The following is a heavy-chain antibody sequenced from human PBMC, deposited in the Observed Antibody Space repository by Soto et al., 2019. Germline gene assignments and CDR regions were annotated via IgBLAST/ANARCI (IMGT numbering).Heavy chain of an antibody. Sequence: PSETLSLTCTVSGGSISSYYWSWIRQPPGKGLEWIGYISYSGSTDYNPSLKSRVTISGDTSKNQFSLKVSPVTAADTAVYYCERGTSWQLPFDYWGQRTLVTVSS. D-gene: IGHD6-13*01. CDR1: GGSISSYY. CDR2: ISYSGST. J-gene: IGHJ4*02. CDR3: ERGTSWQLPFDY. V-gene: IGHV4-59*01.